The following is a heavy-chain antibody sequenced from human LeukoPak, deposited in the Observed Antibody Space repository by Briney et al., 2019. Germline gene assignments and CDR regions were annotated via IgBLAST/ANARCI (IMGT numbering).Heavy chain of an antibody. CDR3: AKDVCTSPRCLLYFDS. Sequence: PGGSLRLSCAASGSGFTFSDHYMDWVRQAPGKGLEWVSGISGFNTYYADSVKGRFTIFRDNSKNVLYLQMGRLRAEDTAVYSCAKDVCTSPRCLLYFDSWGQGTLVTVSS. D-gene: IGHD2-8*01. V-gene: IGHV3-23*01. J-gene: IGHJ4*02. CDR1: GSGFTFSDHY. CDR2: ISGFNT.